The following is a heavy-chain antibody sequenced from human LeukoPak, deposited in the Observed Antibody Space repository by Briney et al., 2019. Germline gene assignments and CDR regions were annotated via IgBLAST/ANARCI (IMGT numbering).Heavy chain of an antibody. J-gene: IGHJ6*02. CDR2: INPNSGGT. CDR1: GYTFTGYY. Sequence: ASVKVSCKASGYTFTGYYMHWARQAPGQGLEWMGWINPNSGGTNYAQKFQGRVTMTRDTSISTAYMELSRLRSDDTAVYHCARLPAAIYYYYGMDVWGQGTTVTVSS. V-gene: IGHV1-2*02. D-gene: IGHD2-2*01. CDR3: ARLPAAIYYYYGMDV.